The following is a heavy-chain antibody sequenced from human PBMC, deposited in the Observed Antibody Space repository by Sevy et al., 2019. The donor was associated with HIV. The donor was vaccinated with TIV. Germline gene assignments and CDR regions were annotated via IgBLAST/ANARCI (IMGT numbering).Heavy chain of an antibody. CDR1: GFSLSDYV. Sequence: GGSLRLSCAASGFSLSDYVIHWARQGPVNGLEWLTVISFDGGNKYYADSVKGRFTISRENSKNTVSLQMNSLRPDDTALYYCARGPYNSGLRLDFWGRGILVTVSS. J-gene: IGHJ4*02. D-gene: IGHD5-12*01. CDR3: ARGPYNSGLRLDF. V-gene: IGHV3-30-3*01. CDR2: ISFDGGNK.